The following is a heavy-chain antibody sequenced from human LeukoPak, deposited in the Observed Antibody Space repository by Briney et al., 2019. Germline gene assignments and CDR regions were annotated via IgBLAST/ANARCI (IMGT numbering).Heavy chain of an antibody. Sequence: GESLKISCRGSGYSFTNYWIGWVRQMPGKGLEWMGIIYPGDSDTRYSPSFQGQVTISADKSINTAYLQWNSLKASDTAMYYCARHMFVSSSETPPVYWGQGTLVTVSS. V-gene: IGHV5-51*01. CDR1: GYSFTNYW. CDR2: IYPGDSDT. CDR3: ARHMFVSSSETPPVY. J-gene: IGHJ4*02. D-gene: IGHD6-6*01.